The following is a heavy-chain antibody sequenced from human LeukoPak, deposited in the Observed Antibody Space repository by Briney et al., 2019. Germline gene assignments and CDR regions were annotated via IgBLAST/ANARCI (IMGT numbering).Heavy chain of an antibody. D-gene: IGHD6-19*01. J-gene: IGHJ6*03. Sequence: GGSRRLSCEASGITVSSNYMSWVRQAPGKGLEWVSAISVSGGSTYYADSVKGRFTISRDNSKNTLYLQMNSLRAEDTAVYYCAKVGAVADYYYYMDVWGKGTTVTVSS. CDR2: ISVSGGST. V-gene: IGHV3-23*01. CDR1: GITVSSNY. CDR3: AKVGAVADYYYYMDV.